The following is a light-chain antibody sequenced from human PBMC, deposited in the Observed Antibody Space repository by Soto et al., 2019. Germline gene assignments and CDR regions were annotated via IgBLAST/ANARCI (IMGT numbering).Light chain of an antibody. CDR3: QQYGGSPPYT. J-gene: IGKJ2*01. V-gene: IGKV3-20*01. CDR2: GAS. Sequence: EIVLTQSPGTRSLSPGERATLSCRGSRSVSSSYLGWYQQKPGQAPRLLIYGASSRATGIPDRFSGSGSGTDFTLTISRLEPEDFAVYYCQQYGGSPPYTFGQGTKLEI. CDR1: RSVSSSY.